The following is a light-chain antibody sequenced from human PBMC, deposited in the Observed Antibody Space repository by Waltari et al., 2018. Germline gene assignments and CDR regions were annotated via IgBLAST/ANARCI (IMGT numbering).Light chain of an antibody. CDR2: ENY. Sequence: QSVLTQPPSVSAAPGQKVTISCSGSRSNIGKSFLSWYQQLPGTAPKLLFSENYKRLSGPPDRFSGSRSGTSATLDIAGLQTGDEADYYCATWDDSLTAVVFGGGTKVTVL. J-gene: IGLJ2*01. V-gene: IGLV1-51*02. CDR3: ATWDDSLTAVV. CDR1: RSNIGKSF.